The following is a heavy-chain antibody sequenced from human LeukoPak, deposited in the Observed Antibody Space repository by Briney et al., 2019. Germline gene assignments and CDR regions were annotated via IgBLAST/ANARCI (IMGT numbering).Heavy chain of an antibody. D-gene: IGHD5-24*01. Sequence: SETLSLTCTVSGGSITNSSYYWGWIRQPPGKGLEWIMSMNYSGSTYYNPSLKSRATISVDTSKNQFFLKLSSVTAADTAVYYCAIHGMMGTINPSYWGQGTLVTVSS. J-gene: IGHJ4*02. CDR2: MNYSGST. CDR1: GGSITNSSYY. CDR3: AIHGMMGTINPSY. V-gene: IGHV4-39*01.